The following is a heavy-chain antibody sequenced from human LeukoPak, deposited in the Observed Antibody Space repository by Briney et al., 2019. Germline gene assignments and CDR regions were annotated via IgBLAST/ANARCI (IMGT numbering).Heavy chain of an antibody. D-gene: IGHD2-21*01. CDR3: AKAPVTTCSGAYCYPFDY. CDR1: GFTLSSYA. V-gene: IGHV3-23*01. J-gene: IGHJ4*02. CDR2: ISDTGNT. Sequence: GGSLRLSCAASGFTLSSYAMSWVRQAPGKVLEWVSAISDTGNTYHADSVKGRFTISRDSSKNTLFLQMNRLRPEDAAVYYCAKAPVTTCSGAYCYPFDYWGQGTLVTVSS.